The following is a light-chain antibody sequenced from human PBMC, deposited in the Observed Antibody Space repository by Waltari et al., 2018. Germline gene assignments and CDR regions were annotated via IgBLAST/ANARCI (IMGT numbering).Light chain of an antibody. CDR1: QSIKFY. CDR2: DTS. V-gene: IGKV3-11*01. CDR3: QQRGSWPQIT. Sequence: DIVLTQSPATLSLSPGERASLSCRASQSIKFYLAWYQQRPGQAPRLLIYDTSNRATGVPARFSGSGSGTDFTLTISSLEPEDFAVYYCQQRGSWPQITFGGGTRVEI. J-gene: IGKJ4*01.